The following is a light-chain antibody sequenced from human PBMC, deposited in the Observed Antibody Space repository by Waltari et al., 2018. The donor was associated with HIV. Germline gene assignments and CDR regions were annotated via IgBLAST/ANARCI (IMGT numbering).Light chain of an antibody. CDR2: SAY. CDR3: QQSYDSPFN. J-gene: IGKJ3*01. Sequence: DIQMTQSPSALSASLGDNVTITCRASQAISSYLNWYQQKSNKAPVLLVYSAYKLQSGAPSRFRGAGSGRDFSLSITGLQTEDFATYFCQQSYDSPFNFGPGT. CDR1: QAISSY. V-gene: IGKV1-39*01.